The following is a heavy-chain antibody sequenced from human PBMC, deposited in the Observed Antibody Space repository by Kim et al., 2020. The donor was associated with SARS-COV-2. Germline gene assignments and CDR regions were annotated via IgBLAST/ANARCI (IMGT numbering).Heavy chain of an antibody. V-gene: IGHV3-21*04. CDR1: GFTFSSYS. CDR2: ISSSSSYI. J-gene: IGHJ4*02. CDR3: ARVLTSGWSYFDY. D-gene: IGHD6-19*01. Sequence: GGSLRLSCAASGFTFSSYSMNWVRQAPGKGLEWISSISSSSSYIYYADSVKGRFTISRDNARASLYLQMNSLRAEDTDVYYCARVLTSGWSYFDYWGQGTLVTVSS.